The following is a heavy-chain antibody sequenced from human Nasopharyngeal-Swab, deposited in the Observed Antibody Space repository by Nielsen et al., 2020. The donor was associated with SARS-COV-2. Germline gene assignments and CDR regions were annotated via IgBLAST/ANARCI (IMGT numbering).Heavy chain of an antibody. CDR1: GGSISSYY. CDR2: IYHSGST. J-gene: IGHJ5*02. CDR3: ARAREYGPWGSGYNNWFDP. D-gene: IGHD3-22*01. Sequence: SETLSLTCTVSGGSISSYYWSWIRQPPGKGLEWIGYIYHSGSTNYNSSLKSRVTISVDTSKNEFSLKVSSVTAADTAVYYCARAREYGPWGSGYNNWFDPWGQGTLVTVSS. V-gene: IGHV4-59*13.